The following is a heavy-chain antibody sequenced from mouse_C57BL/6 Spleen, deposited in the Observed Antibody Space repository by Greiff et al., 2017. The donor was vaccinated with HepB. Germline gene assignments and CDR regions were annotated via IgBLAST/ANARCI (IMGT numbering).Heavy chain of an antibody. V-gene: IGHV5-12*01. CDR3: ARQAYGSSPYYYAMDY. J-gene: IGHJ4*01. CDR2: ISNGGGST. CDR1: GFTFSDYY. D-gene: IGHD1-1*01. Sequence: EVQVVESGGGLVQPGGSLKLSCAASGFTFSDYYMYWVRQTPEKRLEWVAYISNGGGSTYYPDTVKGRFTISRDNAKNTLYLQMSRLKSEDTAMYYCARQAYGSSPYYYAMDYWGQGTSVTVSS.